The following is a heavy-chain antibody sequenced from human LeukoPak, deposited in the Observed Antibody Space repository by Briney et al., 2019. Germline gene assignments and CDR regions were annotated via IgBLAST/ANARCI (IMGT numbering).Heavy chain of an antibody. CDR1: GGSFSGCY. J-gene: IGHJ6*02. D-gene: IGHD2-15*01. V-gene: IGHV4-34*01. CDR2: INHSGST. Sequence: PSETLSLTCAVYGGSFSGCYWGWIRQPPGKGLEWIGEINHSGSTNYNPSLKSRVTISVDTSKNQFSLKLSSVTAADTAVYYCASGSKVVVAATRYLDGMDVWGQGTTVTVSS. CDR3: ASGSKVVVAATRYLDGMDV.